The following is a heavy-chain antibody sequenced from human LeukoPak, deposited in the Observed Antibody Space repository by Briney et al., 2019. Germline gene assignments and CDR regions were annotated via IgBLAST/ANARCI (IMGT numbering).Heavy chain of an antibody. J-gene: IGHJ6*03. D-gene: IGHD2-15*01. Sequence: ASVKVSCKASGYTFTGYYMHWVRQAPGQGLEWMGWINPNSGGTNYAQKLQGRVTMTTDTSTSTAYMELRSLRSDDTAVYYCAREHCSGGSCYSIYYYYYMDVWGKGTTVTVSS. CDR1: GYTFTGYY. CDR2: INPNSGGT. CDR3: AREHCSGGSCYSIYYYYYMDV. V-gene: IGHV1-2*02.